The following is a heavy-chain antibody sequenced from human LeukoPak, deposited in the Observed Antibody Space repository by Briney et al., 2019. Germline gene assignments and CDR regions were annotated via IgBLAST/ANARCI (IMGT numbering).Heavy chain of an antibody. CDR2: IHHSGST. V-gene: IGHV4-38-2*02. D-gene: IGHD2-8*01. CDR1: GYFISSGYY. CDR3: ARVRGMVLSR. Sequence: SETLSLTCTVSGYFISSGYYWGWIRQPPGKGLQWIGSIHHSGSTYYNPSLKSRVTISVDTSKNQFSLKLSPVTAADTAVYYCARVRGMVLSRWGQGTLVTVSS. J-gene: IGHJ4*02.